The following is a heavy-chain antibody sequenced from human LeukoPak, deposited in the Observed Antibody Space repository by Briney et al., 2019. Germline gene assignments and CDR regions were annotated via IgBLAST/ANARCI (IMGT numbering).Heavy chain of an antibody. V-gene: IGHV4-59*11. Sequence: SETLSLTCTVSGGSISSHYWSWIRQPPGKGLEWIGYIYYSGSTNYNPSLKSRVTISVDTSKNQFSLKLSSVTAADTAVYYCARDARYCSSTSCYTSFDPWAREPWSPSPQ. CDR1: GGSISSHY. J-gene: IGHJ5*02. CDR2: IYYSGST. D-gene: IGHD2-2*02. CDR3: ARDARYCSSTSCYTSFDP.